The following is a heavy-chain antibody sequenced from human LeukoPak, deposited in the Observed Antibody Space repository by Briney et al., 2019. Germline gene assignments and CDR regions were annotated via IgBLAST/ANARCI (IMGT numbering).Heavy chain of an antibody. J-gene: IGHJ4*02. CDR2: ISSSRSYI. Sequence: GGSQRLSCAASGFTFSSYSMNWVRQAPGKGLEWVSSISSSRSYIYYADSVKGRFTISRDNAKNSLYLQMNSLRAEDTAVYYCVRDYCSGGTCYDGYWGQGTLVTVSS. V-gene: IGHV3-21*01. CDR3: VRDYCSGGTCYDGY. CDR1: GFTFSSYS. D-gene: IGHD2-15*01.